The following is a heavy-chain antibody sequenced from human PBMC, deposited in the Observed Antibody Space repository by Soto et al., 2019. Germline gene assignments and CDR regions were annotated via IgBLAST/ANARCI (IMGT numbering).Heavy chain of an antibody. CDR3: ARWLRPYYFAY. CDR1: GGSISSYY. CDR2: TYYSGSS. J-gene: IGHJ4*02. V-gene: IGHV4-59*01. Sequence: QVQLQESGPGLVKPSETLSLTCTVSGGSISSYYWSWIRQPPGKGLEWIGCTYYSGSSNYNPSLERPVTISVDTSKNQFSRKLSSVPAADTAVYYCARWLRPYYFAYWGQGTLVTVSS. D-gene: IGHD5-12*01.